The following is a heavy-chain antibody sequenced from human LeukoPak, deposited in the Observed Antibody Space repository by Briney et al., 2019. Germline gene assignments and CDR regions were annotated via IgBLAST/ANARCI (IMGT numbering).Heavy chain of an antibody. CDR1: GYTFTSYD. V-gene: IGHV1-8*01. Sequence: ASVRVSCKASGYTFTSYDINWVRQATGQGLEWMGWMNPNSGNTGYAQKFQGRVTMTRNTSISTAYMEPSSLRSEDTAVYYCARARPGYYFDYWGQGTLVTVSS. D-gene: IGHD1-14*01. J-gene: IGHJ4*02. CDR2: MNPNSGNT. CDR3: ARARPGYYFDY.